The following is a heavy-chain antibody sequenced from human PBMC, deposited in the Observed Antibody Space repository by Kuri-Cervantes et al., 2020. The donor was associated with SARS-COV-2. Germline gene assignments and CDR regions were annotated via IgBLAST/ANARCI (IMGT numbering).Heavy chain of an antibody. J-gene: IGHJ5*02. Sequence: SETLSLTCTVSGGSISSSSYYWGWIRQPPGKGLEWIGSIYYSGSTYYNPSLKSRVTTSVDTSKNQFSLKLSSVTAADTAVYYCARDFWSGYYGGNWFDPWGQGTLVTVSS. CDR3: ARDFWSGYYGGNWFDP. D-gene: IGHD3-3*01. V-gene: IGHV4-39*07. CDR2: IYYSGST. CDR1: GGSISSSSYY.